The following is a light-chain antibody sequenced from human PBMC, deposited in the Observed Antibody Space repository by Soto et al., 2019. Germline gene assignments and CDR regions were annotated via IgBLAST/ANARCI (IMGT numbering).Light chain of an antibody. V-gene: IGLV1-44*01. J-gene: IGLJ2*01. Sequence: QSVLTQPPSASGTPGQTVTISCSGTTSNIGRNTVNWYQQLPGRAPKLLIYGNSQGPSGVPDRFSASKPGISASLAISGLRSGDEADYHCAAWDDTLNDLFFGGGTK. CDR3: AAWDDTLNDLF. CDR2: GNS. CDR1: TSNIGRNT.